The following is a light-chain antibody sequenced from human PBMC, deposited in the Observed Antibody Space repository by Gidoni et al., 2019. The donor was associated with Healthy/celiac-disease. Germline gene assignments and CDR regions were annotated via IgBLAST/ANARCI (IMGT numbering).Light chain of an antibody. CDR2: DAS. J-gene: IGKJ3*01. CDR3: QQYDNLPFT. V-gene: IGKV1-33*01. Sequence: DIQMTQSPSSLSASVGDRVTITCQASQDISNYLTWYQQKPGKAPKLLIYDASNLETGVPSRFSGSGSGTDFPFTISSLQPEDIATYYCQQYDNLPFTFGPGTKVDIK. CDR1: QDISNY.